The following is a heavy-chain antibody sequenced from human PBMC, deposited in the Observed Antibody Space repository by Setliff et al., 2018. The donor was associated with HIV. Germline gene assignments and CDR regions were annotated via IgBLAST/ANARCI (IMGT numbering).Heavy chain of an antibody. CDR1: GGSISNNSYY. CDR3: ARGSFIGDYYYFDY. D-gene: IGHD3-10*01. Sequence: SETLSPTCTVSGGSISNNSYYWGWVRQPPGKGLELIGNLFYNGNTYYNPSLKSRVTISVDTSKNQFSLKLSSVTAADTAVYYCARGSFIGDYYYFDYWGQGTLVTVSS. CDR2: LFYNGNT. V-gene: IGHV4-39*01. J-gene: IGHJ4*02.